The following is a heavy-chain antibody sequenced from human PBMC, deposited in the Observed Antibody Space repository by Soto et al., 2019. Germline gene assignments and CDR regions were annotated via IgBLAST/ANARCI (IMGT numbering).Heavy chain of an antibody. CDR2: IIPSFNRP. D-gene: IGHD5-18*01. CDR3: ATSKVGYSFGSPFDF. J-gene: IGHJ4*02. Sequence: QVQLVQSGAEVKKPGSSVKVSCKASGGTFSSFVISWVRRAPGQGPEWMGGIIPSFNRPNYAQKFQGRVTITADESTTTSYMELSSLRSGDTAVYYCATSKVGYSFGSPFDFWGQGTLVTVSS. V-gene: IGHV1-69*01. CDR1: GGTFSSFV.